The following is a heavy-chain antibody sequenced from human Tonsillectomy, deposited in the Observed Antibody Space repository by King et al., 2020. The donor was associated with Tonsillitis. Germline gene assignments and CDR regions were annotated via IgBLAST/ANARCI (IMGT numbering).Heavy chain of an antibody. J-gene: IGHJ1*01. CDR3: ASWPGGVVTASPVRGYFQH. CDR1: GGTFSSYA. CDR2: IIPILGIA. Sequence: QLVQSGAEVKKPGSSVKVSCKASGGTFSSYAISWVRQAPGQGLEWMGRIIPILGIANYAQKFQGRVTITADKSTSTAYMELSSLRSEDTAVYYCASWPGGVVTASPVRGYFQHWGQGTLVTVSS. D-gene: IGHD2-21*02. V-gene: IGHV1-69*09.